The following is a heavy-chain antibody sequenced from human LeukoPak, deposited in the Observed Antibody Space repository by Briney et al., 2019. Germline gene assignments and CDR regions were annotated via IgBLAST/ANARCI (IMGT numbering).Heavy chain of an antibody. CDR1: GYTFTSYY. J-gene: IGHJ1*01. V-gene: IGHV1-46*01. CDR2: INPSGGST. CDR3: AYIAAAGGPFQH. Sequence: ASVKVSCKASGYTFTSYYMHWVRQAPGQGLEWMGIINPSGGSTSYAQKFQGRVTMTRDTSTSTVYMELSSLRSEDTAVYCCAYIAAAGGPFQHWGQGTLVTVSS. D-gene: IGHD6-13*01.